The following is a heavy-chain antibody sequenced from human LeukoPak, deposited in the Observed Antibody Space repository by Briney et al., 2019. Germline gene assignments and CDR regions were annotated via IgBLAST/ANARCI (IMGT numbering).Heavy chain of an antibody. J-gene: IGHJ6*03. CDR3: AREGGYCSGGSCYVPGYYYYMDV. V-gene: IGHV3-20*04. D-gene: IGHD2-15*01. Sequence: GGSLRLSCAASGFTFDDYGMSWVRQAPGKGLEWVSDLNCNGGSTGYADSVKGRFTISRDNAKNSLYLQMNSMRDDDTAVYYCAREGGYCSGGSCYVPGYYYYMDVWGKGTTVTVSS. CDR1: GFTFDDYG. CDR2: LNCNGGST.